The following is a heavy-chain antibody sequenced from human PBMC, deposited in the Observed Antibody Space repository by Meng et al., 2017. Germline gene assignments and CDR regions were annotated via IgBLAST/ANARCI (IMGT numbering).Heavy chain of an antibody. D-gene: IGHD6-19*01. CDR3: ARDTGAVAPELDY. CDR1: GFKFSSYG. V-gene: IGHV3-33*01. J-gene: IGHJ4*02. Sequence: QVQLVESGGGVVQHGRSLRLSCAVSGFKFSSYGMHWVRQAPGKGLEWVAVIWYDGSKKYYADSVKGRFTTSRDDSKNTLFLQMNTLTAEDTAVYYCARDTGAVAPELDYWGQGTLVTVSS. CDR2: IWYDGSKK.